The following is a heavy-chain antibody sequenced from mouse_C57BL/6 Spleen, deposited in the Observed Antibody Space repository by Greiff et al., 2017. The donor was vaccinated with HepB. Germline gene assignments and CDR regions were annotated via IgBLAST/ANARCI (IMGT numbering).Heavy chain of an antibody. CDR3: AREEAYYSNPYAMDY. CDR2: ISYDGSN. V-gene: IGHV3-6*01. CDR1: GYSITSGYY. J-gene: IGHJ4*01. D-gene: IGHD2-5*01. Sequence: ESGPGLVKPSQSLSLTCSVTGYSITSGYYWNWIRQFPGNKLEWMGYISYDGSNNYNPSLKNRISITRDTSKNQFFLKLNSVTTEDTATYYCAREEAYYSNPYAMDYWGQGTSVTVSS.